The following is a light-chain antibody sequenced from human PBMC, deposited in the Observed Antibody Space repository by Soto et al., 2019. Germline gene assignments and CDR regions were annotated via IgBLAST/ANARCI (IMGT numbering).Light chain of an antibody. CDR3: AAWDDSLNGNA. CDR1: SSNIGSNS. V-gene: IGLV1-44*01. Sequence: QSVLTQPPSASGTPGQWVTISCSGSSSNIGSNSVSWYQQLPGTAPKLLIYMNNQRPSGVPDRFSGSMSGTSASLAISGLQSGDEADYYCAAWDDSLNGNAFGTGTKVTVL. J-gene: IGLJ1*01. CDR2: MNN.